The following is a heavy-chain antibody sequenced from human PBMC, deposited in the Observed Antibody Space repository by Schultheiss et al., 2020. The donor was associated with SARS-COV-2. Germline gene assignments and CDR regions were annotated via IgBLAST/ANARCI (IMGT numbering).Heavy chain of an antibody. CDR2: IYHSGST. D-gene: IGHD5-24*01. CDR3: ARDMADYYYGMDV. V-gene: IGHV4-38-2*02. J-gene: IGHJ6*02. CDR1: GYSISTPNYY. Sequence: SETLSLTCAVSGYSISTPNYYWGWIRQPPGKGLEWIGSIYHSGSTYYNPSLKSRVTISVDTSKNQFSLKLSSVTAADTAVYYCARDMADYYYGMDVWGQGTTVTVSS.